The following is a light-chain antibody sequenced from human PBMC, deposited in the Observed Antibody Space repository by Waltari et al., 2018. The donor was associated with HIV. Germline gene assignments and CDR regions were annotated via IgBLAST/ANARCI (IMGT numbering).Light chain of an antibody. J-gene: IGLJ3*02. CDR3: SSYTSSRTWV. V-gene: IGLV2-14*01. CDR2: EVS. CDR1: RSAVGGYNY. Sequence: QSALTQSASVSGSPGQSLTISCTGTRSAVGGYNYVSWYQHHPGKAPKLVIYEVSNRPSGVSNRFSGFKSANTASLTISGLQAEDEGDYYCSSYTSSRTWVFGGGTKLTVL.